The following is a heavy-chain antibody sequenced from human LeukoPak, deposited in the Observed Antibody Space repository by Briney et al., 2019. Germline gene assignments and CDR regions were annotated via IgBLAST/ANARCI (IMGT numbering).Heavy chain of an antibody. J-gene: IGHJ3*02. D-gene: IGHD6-6*01. CDR1: GGSISSHF. CDR3: AREELAARRGAFDI. CDR2: IYYRGNT. V-gene: IGHV4-59*11. Sequence: SETLSLTCTVSGGSISSHFWTWIRQSPGKGLEWIGYIYYRGNTNYNPSLRSRVTISVDTPKNQFSLRLTSVTAADTAVYYCAREELAARRGAFDIWGQGSVVSVSS.